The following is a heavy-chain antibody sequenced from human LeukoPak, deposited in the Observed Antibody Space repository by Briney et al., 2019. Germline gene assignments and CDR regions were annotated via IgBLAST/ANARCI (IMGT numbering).Heavy chain of an antibody. D-gene: IGHD6-19*01. Sequence: ASVKVSCKASGYTFTNYYMHWVRQAPGQGLDWMGIINPSVGSTTYAQKFQGRVTMTRDTFTSTVYMELSGLRSEDTAVYYCARAPGIAVTGRTDAFDIWGQGTMVTVSS. CDR3: ARAPGIAVTGRTDAFDI. CDR2: INPSVGST. V-gene: IGHV1-46*01. J-gene: IGHJ3*02. CDR1: GYTFTNYY.